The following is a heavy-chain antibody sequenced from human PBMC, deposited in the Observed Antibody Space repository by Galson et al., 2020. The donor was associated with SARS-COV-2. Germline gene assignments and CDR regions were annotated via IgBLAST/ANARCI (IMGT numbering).Heavy chain of an antibody. J-gene: IGHJ6*03. V-gene: IGHV4-39*07. CDR2: IYYSGST. CDR3: ARVITGTVYYYYYYYMDV. D-gene: IGHD1-20*01. CDR1: GGSISSSSYY. Sequence: SETLSLTCTVSGGSISSSSYYWGWIRQPPGKGLEWIGSIYYSGSTYYNPSLKSRVTISVDTSKNQFSLKLSSVTAADTAVYYCARVITGTVYYYYYYYMDVWGKGTTVTVSS.